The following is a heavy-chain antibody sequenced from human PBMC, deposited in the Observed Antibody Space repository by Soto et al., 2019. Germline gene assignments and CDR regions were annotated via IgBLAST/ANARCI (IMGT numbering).Heavy chain of an antibody. J-gene: IGHJ6*02. Sequence: QVQLVQSGAEVKKPGASVKVSCKASGYTFASYGINWVRQAPGQGLEWLGWISPYDGYTHYAQILQGRVSMTTETSTKTAYMELRSLRSDDTAMYYCARGGYYDSSGARNYYFYGMNVWGQGTTVTVSS. D-gene: IGHD3-22*01. CDR3: ARGGYYDSSGARNYYFYGMNV. CDR2: ISPYDGYT. CDR1: GYTFASYG. V-gene: IGHV1-18*01.